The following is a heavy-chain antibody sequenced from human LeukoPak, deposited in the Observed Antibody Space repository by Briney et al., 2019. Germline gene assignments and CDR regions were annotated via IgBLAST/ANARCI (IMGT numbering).Heavy chain of an antibody. Sequence: GASLQISCKGSGSSFTSYWIGGVRQMAGKGLEWMGIIYPGDSDTRYSPSFQGQVTISADKSISTAYLQWSSLKASDTAMYYCARRYYDFWSGYYIDYWGQGTLVTVSS. CDR1: GSSFTSYW. J-gene: IGHJ4*02. CDR2: IYPGDSDT. CDR3: ARRYYDFWSGYYIDY. V-gene: IGHV5-51*01. D-gene: IGHD3-3*01.